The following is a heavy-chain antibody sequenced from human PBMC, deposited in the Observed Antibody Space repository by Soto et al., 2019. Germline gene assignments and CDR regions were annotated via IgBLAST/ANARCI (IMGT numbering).Heavy chain of an antibody. CDR1: GYTFSAYT. J-gene: IGHJ3*02. D-gene: IGHD3-3*02. CDR2: INAGSGNT. Sequence: ASVKVSCKATGYTFSAYTMNWVRQAPGQSLEWMGWINAGSGNTKYSQNFQGRVSITRDTSASTVYMELTGLTSEDTAVYYCARDTETLGPRANDALDIWGQGTMVT. CDR3: ARDTETLGPRANDALDI. V-gene: IGHV1-3*01.